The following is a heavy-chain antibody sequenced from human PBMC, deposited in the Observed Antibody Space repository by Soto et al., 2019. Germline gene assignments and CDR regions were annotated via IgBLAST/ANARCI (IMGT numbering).Heavy chain of an antibody. J-gene: IGHJ4*02. V-gene: IGHV1-69*13. CDR2: IIPIFGTA. D-gene: IGHD6-13*01. CDR3: ASSIAAAGNHYFDY. Sequence: SVKVSCKASGGTFSSYAISWVRQAPGQGLEWMGGIIPIFGTANYAQKFQGRVTITADESTSTAYMELSSLRSEDTAVYYCASSIAAAGNHYFDYWGQGTLVTVSS. CDR1: GGTFSSYA.